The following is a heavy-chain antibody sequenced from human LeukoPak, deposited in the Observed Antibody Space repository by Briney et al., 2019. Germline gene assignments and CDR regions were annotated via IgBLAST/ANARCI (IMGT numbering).Heavy chain of an antibody. CDR3: TTYSNYGGLYYYYYYMDV. Sequence: GGSLRLSCAASGFTFSDYWMSWVRQAPGKGLEWVGRIKSKTDGGTTDYAAPVKGRFTISRDDSKNTLYLQMNSLKTEDTAVYYCTTYSNYGGLYYYYYYMDVWGKGTTVTVSS. CDR1: GFTFSDYW. CDR2: IKSKTDGGTT. D-gene: IGHD4-11*01. V-gene: IGHV3-15*01. J-gene: IGHJ6*03.